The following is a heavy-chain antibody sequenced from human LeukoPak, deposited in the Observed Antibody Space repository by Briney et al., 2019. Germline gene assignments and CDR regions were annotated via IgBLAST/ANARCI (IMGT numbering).Heavy chain of an antibody. CDR1: GFTFSSYG. D-gene: IGHD4-17*01. CDR2: ISYDGSNK. CDR3: AKDQVLTTVTSGYYYGMDV. J-gene: IGHJ6*02. V-gene: IGHV3-30*18. Sequence: GGSLRLSCAASGFTFSSYGMHWVRQAPGKGLEWVAVISYDGSNKYYADSVKGRFTISRDNSKNTLYLQMNSLRAEDTAVYYCAKDQVLTTVTSGYYYGMDVWGQGTTVTVSS.